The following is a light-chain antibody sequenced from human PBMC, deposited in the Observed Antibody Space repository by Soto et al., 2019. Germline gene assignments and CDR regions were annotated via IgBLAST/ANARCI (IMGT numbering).Light chain of an antibody. Sequence: QSVLTQPASVSGTPGQSITISCTGSNSDVGIYDFGSWYQHHPGRAPKLIVSEVSHRPSGVSNRFSGSKSGNTASVTISGFQSEDEADYYCISYTSDDVRYVFGTGTKLTVL. V-gene: IGLV2-14*01. CDR3: ISYTSDDVRYV. J-gene: IGLJ1*01. CDR2: EVS. CDR1: NSDVGIYDF.